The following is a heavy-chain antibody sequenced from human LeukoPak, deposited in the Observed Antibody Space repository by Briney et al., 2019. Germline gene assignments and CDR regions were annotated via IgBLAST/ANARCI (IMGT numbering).Heavy chain of an antibody. Sequence: KPSETLSLTWTVSGGSISSSSYYWGWIRQPPGKGLEWIGSIYYSGSTYYNPSLKSRVTISVDTSKNQFSLKLSSVTAADTAVYYCASEYSGSYYSYYYYMDVWGKGTTVTVSS. J-gene: IGHJ6*03. CDR2: IYYSGST. V-gene: IGHV4-39*01. CDR1: GGSISSSSYY. CDR3: ASEYSGSYYSYYYYMDV. D-gene: IGHD1-26*01.